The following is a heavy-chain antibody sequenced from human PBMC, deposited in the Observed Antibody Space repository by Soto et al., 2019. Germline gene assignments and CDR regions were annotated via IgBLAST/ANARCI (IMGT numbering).Heavy chain of an antibody. J-gene: IGHJ4*02. CDR3: ARDVWSRASGPPDS. Sequence: GGPLRLPSAASGFTFDDFAMHRVRQAPGKGLEWVTGISWNSDTIGYADSVKGRFTISRDNAKNSLYLQMNSLRAEDTAFYYCARDVWSRASGPPDSWGQGTLVTVSS. CDR2: ISWNSDTI. D-gene: IGHD3-10*01. V-gene: IGHV3-9*01. CDR1: GFTFDDFA.